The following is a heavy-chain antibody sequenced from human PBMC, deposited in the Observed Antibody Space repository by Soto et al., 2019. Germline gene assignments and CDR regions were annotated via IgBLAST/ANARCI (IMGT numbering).Heavy chain of an antibody. CDR1: GDSISSGGYS. J-gene: IGHJ4*02. D-gene: IGHD1-26*01. V-gene: IGHV4-30-2*01. CDR2: IYHSGKA. CDR3: ARHIWGSYYYFDY. Sequence: SETLSLTCAVSGDSISSGGYSWNWIRQPPGKGLEWIGYIYHSGKAYYNPSLKSRVIISVDTSENQLSLKLSSVTAADTAVYYCARHIWGSYYYFDYWGQGALVTVSS.